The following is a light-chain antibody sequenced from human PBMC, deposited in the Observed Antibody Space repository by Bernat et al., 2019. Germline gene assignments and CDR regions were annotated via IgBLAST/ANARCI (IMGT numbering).Light chain of an antibody. CDR3: QQYGNSPST. CDR2: GAS. V-gene: IGKV3-20*01. J-gene: IGKJ2*01. CDR1: QSVSSNY. Sequence: EIVLTQSPGTLSLSPGERATLSCRASQSVSSNYLAWYQQKPGQAPRLLIYGASSRATGIPDRFSGSRSGTDFTLAISRLEPEDFAVYYCQQYGNSPSTFGQGTKLEIK.